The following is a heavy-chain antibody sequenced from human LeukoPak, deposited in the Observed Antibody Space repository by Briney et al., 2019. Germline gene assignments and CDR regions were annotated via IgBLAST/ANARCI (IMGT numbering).Heavy chain of an antibody. J-gene: IGHJ4*02. D-gene: IGHD5-18*01. Sequence: GGSLRLSCAVSGLTFSSSWMDWIRQAPGKGLEWVASINPDGNKKYSADSVKGRFTISRDNAENSLYLQMNSLRVEDTAFYYCARDLAYSRLDYWGQGMLVTVSS. V-gene: IGHV3-7*01. CDR1: GLTFSSSW. CDR3: ARDLAYSRLDY. CDR2: INPDGNKK.